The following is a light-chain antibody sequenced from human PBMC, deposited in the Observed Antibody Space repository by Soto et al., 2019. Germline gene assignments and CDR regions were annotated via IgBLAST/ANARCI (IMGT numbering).Light chain of an antibody. J-gene: IGKJ4*01. CDR3: QHYNNWPLT. CDR2: DTS. Sequence: EIVMTQSPATLSVSPGERVTLSCRASQSVKNNLTWYQQKPGQAPRLLIYDTSTRATGIPARFSGSGSGTEFTLTISSLQSGDFAVYYCQHYNNWPLTFGGGTKVDI. CDR1: QSVKNN. V-gene: IGKV3-15*01.